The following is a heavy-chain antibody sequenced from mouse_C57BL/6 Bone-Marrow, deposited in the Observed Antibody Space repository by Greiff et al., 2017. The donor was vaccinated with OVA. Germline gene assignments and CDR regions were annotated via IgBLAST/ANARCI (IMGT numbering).Heavy chain of an antibody. CDR2: IYPRSGNT. Sequence: VQLQQSGAELARPGASVKLSCKASGYTFTSYGISWVKQRTGQGLEWIGEIYPRSGNTYYNEKFKGKATLTADKSSSTAYMELRSLTSEDSAVYFCARPIYYYGSSYGYYAMDYWGQGTSVTVSS. CDR1: GYTFTSYG. V-gene: IGHV1-81*01. J-gene: IGHJ4*01. CDR3: ARPIYYYGSSYGYYAMDY. D-gene: IGHD1-1*01.